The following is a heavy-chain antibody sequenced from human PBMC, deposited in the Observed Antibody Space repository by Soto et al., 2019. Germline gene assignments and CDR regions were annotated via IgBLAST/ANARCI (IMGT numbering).Heavy chain of an antibody. CDR2: ISSASNDI. J-gene: IGHJ4*02. CDR1: GFTFSRYS. V-gene: IGHV3-21*06. D-gene: IGHD5-12*01. CDR3: ASVAY. Sequence: PVGSLRLSCTASGFTFSRYSMNWVRQAPGKGLEWVASISSASNDITYADSVKGRFIISRENATNSLFLQMNDLRPEDTALYYFASVAYWGQRTLVNGSS.